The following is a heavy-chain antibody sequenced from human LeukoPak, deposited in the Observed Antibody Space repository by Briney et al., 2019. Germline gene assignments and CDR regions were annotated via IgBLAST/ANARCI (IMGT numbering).Heavy chain of an antibody. Sequence: GGSLRLSCAASGFTFSSYGMHWVRQAPGKGLEWVAFIRYDGSNKYYADSVKGRFTISRDNAKNSLYLQMNSLRAEDTAVYYCAKDRGYDILTGYFGAPGAFDIWGQGTMVTVSS. V-gene: IGHV3-30*02. D-gene: IGHD3-9*01. CDR1: GFTFSSYG. CDR3: AKDRGYDILTGYFGAPGAFDI. J-gene: IGHJ3*02. CDR2: IRYDGSNK.